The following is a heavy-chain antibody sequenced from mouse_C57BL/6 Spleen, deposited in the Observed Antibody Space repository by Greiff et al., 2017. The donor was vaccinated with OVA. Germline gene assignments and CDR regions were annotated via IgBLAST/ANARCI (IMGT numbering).Heavy chain of an antibody. V-gene: IGHV1-52*01. Sequence: VQLQQSGAELVRPGSSVKLSCKASDYTFTSYWMHWVKQRPIQGLEWIGNIDPSDSETHYNQKFKDKATLTVDKSSSTAYMQLSSLTSEDSAVYYCARWGLGHYFDYWGQGTTLTVSS. CDR3: ARWGLGHYFDY. CDR1: DYTFTSYW. J-gene: IGHJ2*01. D-gene: IGHD4-1*01. CDR2: IDPSDSET.